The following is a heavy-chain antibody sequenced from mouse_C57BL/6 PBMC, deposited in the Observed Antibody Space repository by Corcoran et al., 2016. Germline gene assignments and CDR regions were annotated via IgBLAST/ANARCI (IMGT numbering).Heavy chain of an antibody. Sequence: QVTLKESGPGILQSSQTLSLTCSFSGFSLSTSGMGVSWIRQPSGKGLEWLAHIYWDDDKRYNPSLKSRLTISKDTSRNQVFLKITSVDTADTATYYCARRDPYAMDYWGQGTSVTVSS. CDR1: GFSLSTSGMG. J-gene: IGHJ4*01. CDR3: ARRDPYAMDY. V-gene: IGHV8-12*01. CDR2: IYWDDDK.